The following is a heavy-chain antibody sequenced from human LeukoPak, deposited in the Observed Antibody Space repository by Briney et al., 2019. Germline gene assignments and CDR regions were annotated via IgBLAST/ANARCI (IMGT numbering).Heavy chain of an antibody. CDR2: ISSSSSYI. V-gene: IGHV3-21*01. CDR3: ARDSRSGGSCYGYYYYGMDV. CDR1: GFTFSSHW. J-gene: IGHJ6*02. Sequence: GGSLRLSCAASGFTFSSHWMHWVRQAPGKGLEWVSSISSSSSYIYYADSKGRFTISRDNAKNSLYLQMNSLRAEDTAVYYCARDSRSGGSCYGYYYYGMDVWGQGTTVTVSS. D-gene: IGHD2-15*01.